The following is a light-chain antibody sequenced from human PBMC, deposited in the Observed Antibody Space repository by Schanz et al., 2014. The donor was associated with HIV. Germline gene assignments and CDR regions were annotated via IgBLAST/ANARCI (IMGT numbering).Light chain of an antibody. CDR2: SSN. Sequence: QSVLTQPPSASGTPGQRVTISCSGSSSNVGSNTVNWYQQLPGTAPKLLIYSSNQRPSGVPDRFSGSRSATSASLAITGLQAEDEADYYCISYTSDTVLFGGGTKLTVL. CDR1: SSNVGSNT. CDR3: ISYTSDTVL. V-gene: IGLV1-44*01. J-gene: IGLJ2*01.